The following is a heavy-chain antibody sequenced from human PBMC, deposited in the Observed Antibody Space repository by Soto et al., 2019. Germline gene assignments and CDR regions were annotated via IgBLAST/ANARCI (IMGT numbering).Heavy chain of an antibody. J-gene: IGHJ6*02. CDR2: INHSGST. CDR3: ARGRRGSSSGYYYGMDV. V-gene: IGHV4-34*01. Sequence: SETLSLTCAVYGGSFSGYYWSWIRQPPGKGLEWIGEINHSGSTNYNPSLKSRVTISVDTSKNQFSLKLSSVTAADTAVYYCARGRRGSSSGYYYGMDVWGQGTTVTVSS. D-gene: IGHD6-13*01. CDR1: GGSFSGYY.